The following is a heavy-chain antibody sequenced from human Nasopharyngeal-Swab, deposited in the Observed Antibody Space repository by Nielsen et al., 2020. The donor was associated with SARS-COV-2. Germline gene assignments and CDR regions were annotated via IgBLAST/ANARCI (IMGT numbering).Heavy chain of an antibody. CDR2: IYYSGST. Sequence: WIRQPPGKGLEWIGHIYYSGSTYYNSSLKSRVTISVDTSKNQFSLKLSSVTAADTAVYYCARDAAGYCSSTSCYAGTGMDVWGQGTTVTVSS. V-gene: IGHV4-30-4*01. D-gene: IGHD2-2*01. J-gene: IGHJ6*02. CDR3: ARDAAGYCSSTSCYAGTGMDV.